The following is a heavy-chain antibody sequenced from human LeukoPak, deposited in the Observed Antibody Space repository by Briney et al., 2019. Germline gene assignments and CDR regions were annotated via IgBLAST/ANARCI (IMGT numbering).Heavy chain of an antibody. V-gene: IGHV3-30-3*01. D-gene: IGHD3-22*01. CDR2: ISYDGSNK. Sequence: PGGSLRLSCAASGFTFSSYAMHWVRQAPGKGLEWVAVISYDGSNKYYADSVKGRFTISRDNSKNTLYLQMNSLRAEDTAVYYCARDTYYDSSGYFGYWGQGTLVTVSS. CDR3: ARDTYYDSSGYFGY. CDR1: GFTFSSYA. J-gene: IGHJ4*02.